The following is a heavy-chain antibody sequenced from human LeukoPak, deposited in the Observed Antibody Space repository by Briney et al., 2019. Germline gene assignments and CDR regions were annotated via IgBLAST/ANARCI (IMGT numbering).Heavy chain of an antibody. Sequence: GGSLRLSCAASGFTFSSYSMNWVRQAQGKGLGWVSYISSSGSTKYYADSVKGRFTISRDNAKNSLYLQMNSLRAEDTAVYYCARYDYGDYVVDYWGQGTLVTVSS. CDR2: ISSSGSTK. J-gene: IGHJ4*02. CDR1: GFTFSSYS. CDR3: ARYDYGDYVVDY. V-gene: IGHV3-48*04. D-gene: IGHD4-17*01.